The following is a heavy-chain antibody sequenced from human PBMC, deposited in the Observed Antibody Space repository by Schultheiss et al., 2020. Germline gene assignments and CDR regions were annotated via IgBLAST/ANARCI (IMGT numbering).Heavy chain of an antibody. CDR2: MFHSGST. D-gene: IGHD6-13*01. V-gene: IGHV4-31*03. CDR1: GCSISSGGYY. J-gene: IGHJ4*02. Sequence: SETLSLTCTVSGCSISSGGYYWSWIRQHPGKGLEWIGHMFHSGSTYNNPSLKSRVTMSVDTYKNQFSLRLSSVTAADTAVYYCAGVYSSNFQVAYWGQGTLVTVSS. CDR3: AGVYSSNFQVAY.